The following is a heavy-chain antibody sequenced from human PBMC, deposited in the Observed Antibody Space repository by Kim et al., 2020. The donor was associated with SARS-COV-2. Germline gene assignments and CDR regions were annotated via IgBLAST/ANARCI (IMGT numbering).Heavy chain of an antibody. CDR3: ARARVVVVIDAFDI. V-gene: IGHV4-31*03. Sequence: SETLSLTCTVSGGSISSRGYYWSWIRQHPGKGLEWIGYIYYSGSTYYNPSLKSRVTISVDTSKNQFSLKLSSVTAADTAVYYCARARVVVVIDAFDIWGQGTMVTVSS. D-gene: IGHD3-22*01. CDR1: GGSISSRGYY. CDR2: IYYSGST. J-gene: IGHJ3*02.